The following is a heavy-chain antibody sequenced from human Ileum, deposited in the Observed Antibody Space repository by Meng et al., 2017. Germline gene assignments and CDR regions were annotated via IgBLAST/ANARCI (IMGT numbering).Heavy chain of an antibody. V-gene: IGHV3-74*01. CDR3: ARGIQWKYGMDV. Sequence: GGSLRLSCAASEFTFSMYWMHWVRQVPGKGLVWVSRIKGDESSTNYADSVKGRFTISRDNAKNTVYLHMNSLRAEDMGVYYCARGIQWKYGMDVWGQGTTVTVSS. J-gene: IGHJ6*02. CDR1: EFTFSMYW. CDR2: IKGDESST. D-gene: IGHD5-12*01.